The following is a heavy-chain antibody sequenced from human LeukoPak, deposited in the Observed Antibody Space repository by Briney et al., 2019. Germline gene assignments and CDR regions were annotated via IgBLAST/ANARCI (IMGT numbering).Heavy chain of an antibody. D-gene: IGHD5-12*01. V-gene: IGHV4-59*01. CDR1: GGSISSYY. CDR2: IYYSGST. J-gene: IGHJ4*02. CDR3: ARAPLRDRGYDY. Sequence: PSETLSLTCTVSGGSISSYYWSWIRQPPGKGLEWIGYIYYSGSTNYNPSLKSRVTISVDTSKNQFSLKLSSVTAADTAVYYCARAPLRDRGYDYWGQGTLVTVSS.